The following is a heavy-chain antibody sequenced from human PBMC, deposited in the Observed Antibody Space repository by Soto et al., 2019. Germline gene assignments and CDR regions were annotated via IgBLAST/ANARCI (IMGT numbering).Heavy chain of an antibody. CDR2: INPNNGGT. D-gene: IGHD6-13*01. CDR3: ARGIAASGTANWFDP. CDR1: GYTFTGYY. Sequence: ASVKVSCKASGYTFTGYYLHWVRQAPGQGLEWMGWINPNNGGTNYAQKFQGWVTITRDTSISTAYMELSSLRSNDTAVLYCARGIAASGTANWFDPWGQGTLVTVSS. J-gene: IGHJ5*02. V-gene: IGHV1-2*04.